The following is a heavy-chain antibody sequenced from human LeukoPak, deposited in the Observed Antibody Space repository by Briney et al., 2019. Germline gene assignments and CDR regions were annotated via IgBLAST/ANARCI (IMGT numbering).Heavy chain of an antibody. V-gene: IGHV4-59*12. D-gene: IGHD2-2*01. CDR3: ARLGDISNRPAAMQDWFDP. CDR2: IYYSGST. J-gene: IGHJ5*02. Sequence: SETLSLTCTVSGGSISSYYWSWIRQPPGKGLEWIGYIYYSGSTNYNPSLKSRVTISVDTSKNQFSLKLSSVTAADTAVYYCARLGDISNRPAAMQDWFDPWGQGTLVTVSS. CDR1: GGSISSYY.